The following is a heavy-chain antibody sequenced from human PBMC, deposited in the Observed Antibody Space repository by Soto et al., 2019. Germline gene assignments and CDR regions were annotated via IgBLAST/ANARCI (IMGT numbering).Heavy chain of an antibody. Sequence: EVQLVESGGGLVQPGGSPRLSCAASGFTFSSSWMSWVRQAPGKGLEWVANIKQDGSEKSHVDSVKGRFTISRDNAKNSLYLQMNSLRGEDTAVYYCATAHRATTLYWGQGTLVTVSS. D-gene: IGHD4-17*01. CDR3: ATAHRATTLY. CDR2: IKQDGSEK. CDR1: GFTFSSSW. V-gene: IGHV3-7*01. J-gene: IGHJ4*02.